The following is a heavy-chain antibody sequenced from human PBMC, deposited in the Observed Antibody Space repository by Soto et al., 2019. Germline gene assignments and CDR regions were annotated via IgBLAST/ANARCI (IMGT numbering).Heavy chain of an antibody. CDR2: IYPGDSDT. Sequence: GESLKISCKGSGYSFTSYWIGWVRQMPGKGLEWLGIIYPGDSDTRYSPSFQGQVTISADKSISTAYLQWSSLKASDTAMYYCAGGGVRGVITRTRDYYGMDVWGQGTTVTVS. D-gene: IGHD3-10*01. V-gene: IGHV5-51*01. J-gene: IGHJ6*02. CDR1: GYSFTSYW. CDR3: AGGGVRGVITRTRDYYGMDV.